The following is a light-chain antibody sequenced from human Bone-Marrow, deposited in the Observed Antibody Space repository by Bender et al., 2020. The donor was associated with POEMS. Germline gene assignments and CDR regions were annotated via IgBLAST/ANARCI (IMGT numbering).Light chain of an antibody. CDR1: SSNIGTNP. Sequence: QSVLTQPPSASGTPGQRVTISCSGSSSNIGTNPVNWYQQLPGTAPKLLIYINNQRPSGVPDRFSGSKSGTSASLAISGLQSEDEADYYCAAWEDSLNGWVFGGVTKLTVL. CDR2: INN. J-gene: IGLJ3*02. V-gene: IGLV1-44*01. CDR3: AAWEDSLNGWV.